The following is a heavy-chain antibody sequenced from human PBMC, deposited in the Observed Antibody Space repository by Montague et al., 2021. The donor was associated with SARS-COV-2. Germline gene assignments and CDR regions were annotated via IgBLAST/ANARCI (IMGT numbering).Heavy chain of an antibody. Sequence: SETLSLTCTVSGGSISSYYWSWIRQPPGKGLEWIGYIYYSGSTNYNPSLKSRVTISVDTSKNQFSLKLGSVTAADTAVYYCATTQGRFGEFHFDYWGQGTLVTVSS. J-gene: IGHJ4*02. CDR3: ATTQGRFGEFHFDY. D-gene: IGHD3-10*01. V-gene: IGHV4-59*01. CDR1: GGSISSYY. CDR2: IYYSGST.